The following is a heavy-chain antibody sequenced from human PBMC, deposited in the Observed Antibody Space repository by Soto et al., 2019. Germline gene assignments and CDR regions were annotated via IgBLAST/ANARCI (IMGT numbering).Heavy chain of an antibody. Sequence: EVQLLDSGGGLVQPGGSLRLSCAASGFTFTNYAMAWVRQAPGKGLEWVSAVHSNGDTHYAGSVKGRFTISRDNSRNTGYVQMNSLRVVDTAVYHCARECPYISGLIYVEYWGQGTVVTVSS. J-gene: IGHJ4*02. V-gene: IGHV3-23*01. CDR2: VHSNGDT. CDR1: GFTFTNYA. D-gene: IGHD3-22*01. CDR3: ARECPYISGLIYVEY.